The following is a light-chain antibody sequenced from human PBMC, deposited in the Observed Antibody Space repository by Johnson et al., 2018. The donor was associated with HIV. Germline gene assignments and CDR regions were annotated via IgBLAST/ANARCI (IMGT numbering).Light chain of an antibody. Sequence: QPVLTQPPSVSAAPGQRVNISCSGNSSNIENYFVSWYQQLPGAAPRLVIYEDNKRPSGIPDRFSGSKSVTSATLGITGLQTGDEADYYCGTWDSSLSFYVFGTGTKVTVL. CDR1: SSNIENYF. J-gene: IGLJ1*01. CDR2: EDN. V-gene: IGLV1-51*02. CDR3: GTWDSSLSFYV.